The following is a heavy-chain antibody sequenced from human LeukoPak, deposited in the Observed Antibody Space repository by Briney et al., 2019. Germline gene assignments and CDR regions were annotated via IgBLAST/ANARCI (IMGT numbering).Heavy chain of an antibody. D-gene: IGHD3-16*01. J-gene: IGHJ4*02. CDR2: IYSGGST. CDR1: GFTVNNNY. V-gene: IGHV3-53*01. Sequence: PGGTLRLSCAASGFTVNNNYMSWVRQAPGKGLEWVSGIYSGGSTYYVDSVSGRFTISRDTSKNSMYLQMNSLRAEDTAVYYCARGRYGGGAYFEYWGQGTQVTVSS. CDR3: ARGRYGGGAYFEY.